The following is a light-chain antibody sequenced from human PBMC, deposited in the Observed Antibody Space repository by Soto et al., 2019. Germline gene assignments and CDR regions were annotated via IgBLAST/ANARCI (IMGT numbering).Light chain of an antibody. Sequence: QSALTQPASVSGSPGQWFTISCTGTSIDVGGSNYVSWYQQHPGKAPKLMIYDVSNRPSGVSNRFSGSKSGNTASLTISGLQAEDEADYYCGSYTSSSTLYVFGTGTKVTVL. CDR2: DVS. CDR1: SIDVGGSNY. V-gene: IGLV2-14*01. J-gene: IGLJ1*01. CDR3: GSYTSSSTLYV.